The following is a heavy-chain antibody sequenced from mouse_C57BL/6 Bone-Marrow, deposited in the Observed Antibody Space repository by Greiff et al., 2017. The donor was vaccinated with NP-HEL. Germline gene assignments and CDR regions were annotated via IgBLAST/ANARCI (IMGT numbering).Heavy chain of an antibody. D-gene: IGHD2-4*01. CDR3: ARPVYYDYDGPGFAY. CDR1: GFTFSDYG. V-gene: IGHV5-17*01. J-gene: IGHJ3*01. CDR2: ISSGSSTI. Sequence: EVQVVESGGGLVKPGGSLKLSCAASGFTFSDYGMPWVRQAPEKGLEWVAYISSGSSTIYYADTVKGRFTISRDNAKNTLFLQMTMLRSEDTARYYCARPVYYDYDGPGFAYWGQGTLVTVSA.